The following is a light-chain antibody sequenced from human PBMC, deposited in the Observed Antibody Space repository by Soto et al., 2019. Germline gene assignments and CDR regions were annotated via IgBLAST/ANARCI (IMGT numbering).Light chain of an antibody. CDR3: SAYTSSRTVVV. V-gene: IGLV2-14*01. J-gene: IGLJ2*01. CDR1: SSDVGGYNY. Sequence: QSALTQPASVSGSPGQSITISCTGTSSDVGGYNYVYWYQQHPGNAPKLMIYDVSNRPSGVSNRFSGSKSGNTASLTISGLQAEDEADYYCSAYTSSRTVVVFGGGTKLTVL. CDR2: DVS.